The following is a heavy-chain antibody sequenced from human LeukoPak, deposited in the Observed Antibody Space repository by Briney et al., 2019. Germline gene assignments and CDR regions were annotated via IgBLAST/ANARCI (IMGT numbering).Heavy chain of an antibody. J-gene: IGHJ3*02. D-gene: IGHD3-22*01. CDR3: ARATLPDYFDSLDDAFDI. CDR2: ISSSSGYI. Sequence: GGSLRLSCAASGFTFSSYSMNWVRQAPGKGLEWVSSISSSSGYIYYADSVKGRFTISRETAKNSSYLKMNSRSAEDTDVYYCARATLPDYFDSLDDAFDIWGQGTMVTVSS. CDR1: GFTFSSYS. V-gene: IGHV3-21*06.